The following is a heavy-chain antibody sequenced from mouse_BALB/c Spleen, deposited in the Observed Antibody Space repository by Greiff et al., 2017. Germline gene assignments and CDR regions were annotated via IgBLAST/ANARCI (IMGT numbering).Heavy chain of an antibody. Sequence: QVQLQQSGAELVKPGASVKLSCKASGYTFTSYYMYWVKQRPGQGLEWIGEINPSNGGTNFNEKFKSKATLTVDKSSSTAYMQLSSLTSEDSAVYYCTRAYYGSSSWFAYWGQGTLVTVSA. CDR3: TRAYYGSSSWFAY. CDR1: GYTFTSYY. CDR2: INPSNGGT. V-gene: IGHV1S81*02. J-gene: IGHJ3*01. D-gene: IGHD1-1*01.